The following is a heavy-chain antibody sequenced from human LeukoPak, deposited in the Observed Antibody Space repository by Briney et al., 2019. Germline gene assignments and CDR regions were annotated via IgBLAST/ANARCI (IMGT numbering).Heavy chain of an antibody. V-gene: IGHV1-18*01. D-gene: IGHD6-19*01. CDR3: ARDPSNTSGFYAYFDF. CDR2: ISCYNGDT. J-gene: IGHJ4*02. CDR1: GYTFNHHG. Sequence: ASVKVSCKGSGYTFNHHGISWVRQAPGQGLEWMGWISCYNGDTHYAQKFHGRVTMTTDTSTATAYMEMRSLGSDDTAIYYCARDPSNTSGFYAYFDFWGQGTLVTVSS.